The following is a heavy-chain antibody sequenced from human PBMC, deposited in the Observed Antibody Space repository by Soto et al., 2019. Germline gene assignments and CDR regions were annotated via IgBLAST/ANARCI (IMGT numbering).Heavy chain of an antibody. CDR1: GYTFTSYG. V-gene: IGHV1-18*01. CDR3: AREPNYFDY. J-gene: IGHJ4*02. Sequence: QVQLVQSGAEVKKPGASVKVSCKASGYTFTSYGISWVRQAPGQGLEWMGWISAHNGNKKYAQKLQGRVTMTTDTSTSTADMELRSPRSDDTAVYYCAREPNYFDYWGQGTLVTVSS. CDR2: ISAHNGNK.